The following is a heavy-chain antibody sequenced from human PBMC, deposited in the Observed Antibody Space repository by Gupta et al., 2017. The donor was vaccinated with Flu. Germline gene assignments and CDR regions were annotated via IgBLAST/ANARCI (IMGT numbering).Heavy chain of an antibody. Sequence: QVQLQESGPGLVKPSQTLSLTCTVSGGSISSGGYYWSWIRQHPGKGLEWIGYIYYSGSTYYNPSLKSRVTISVDTSKNQFSLKLSSVTAADTAVYYCARGSNFGPLDPHTHYCFDYWGQGTLVTVSS. V-gene: IGHV4-31*03. CDR1: GGSISSGGYY. J-gene: IGHJ4*02. CDR3: ARGSNFGPLDPHTHYCFDY. CDR2: IYYSGST. D-gene: IGHD3/OR15-3a*01.